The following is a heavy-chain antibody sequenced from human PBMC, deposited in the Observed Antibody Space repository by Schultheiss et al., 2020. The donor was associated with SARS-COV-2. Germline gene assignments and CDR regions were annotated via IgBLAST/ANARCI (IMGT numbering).Heavy chain of an antibody. Sequence: ASVKVSCKVSGYTLTELSMHWVRQAPGKGLEWMGGFDPEDGETIYAQKFQVRVTMTEDTSTDTAYMELSSLRSEDTAVYYCTTDYGDYGLKSWGQGTLVTVAS. V-gene: IGHV1-24*01. D-gene: IGHD4-17*01. CDR3: TTDYGDYGLKS. J-gene: IGHJ5*02. CDR1: GYTLTELS. CDR2: FDPEDGET.